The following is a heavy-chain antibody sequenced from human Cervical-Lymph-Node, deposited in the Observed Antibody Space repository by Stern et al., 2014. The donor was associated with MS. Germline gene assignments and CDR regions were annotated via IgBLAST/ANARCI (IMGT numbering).Heavy chain of an antibody. J-gene: IGHJ5*02. CDR3: TRVQRERRALDHLDP. CDR2: INPNSGTT. D-gene: IGHD1-1*01. Sequence: VQLVESGAEVKKPGTSVKVSCEASGFTFTTHYMHWIRQAPGEGLQWVGMINPNSGTTSYARQFQGRVTITRDTSTSTIYMELTGLRSEDTAVYFCTRVQRERRALDHLDPWGQGTLVTVSS. CDR1: GFTFTTHY. V-gene: IGHV1-46*03.